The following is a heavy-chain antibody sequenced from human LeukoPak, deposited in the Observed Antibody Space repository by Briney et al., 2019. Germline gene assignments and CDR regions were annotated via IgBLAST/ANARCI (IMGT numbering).Heavy chain of an antibody. V-gene: IGHV4-30-4*01. CDR2: IYYSGST. CDR1: GGSISSGDYY. D-gene: IGHD4-17*01. Sequence: SQTLSLTCTVSGGSISSGDYYWSWIRQPTGKGLEWIGYIYYSGSTYYNPSLKSRVTISVDTSKNQFSLKLSSVTAADTAVYYCARTHDYGEQLDYWGQGTLVTVSS. J-gene: IGHJ4*02. CDR3: ARTHDYGEQLDY.